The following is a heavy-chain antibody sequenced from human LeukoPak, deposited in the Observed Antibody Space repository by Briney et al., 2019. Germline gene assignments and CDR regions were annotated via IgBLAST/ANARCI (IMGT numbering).Heavy chain of an antibody. V-gene: IGHV3-20*04. CDR1: GFTFDDYG. J-gene: IGHJ3*02. CDR2: INWNGGST. CDR3: ARDLVPEYYDFWSGYSVDAFDI. Sequence: PGGSLRLSCAASGFTFDDYGMSWVCQAPGKGLGWVSGINWNGGSTGYADSVKGRFTISRDNAKNSLYLQMNSLRAEDTALYYCARDLVPEYYDFWSGYSVDAFDIWGPGTMVTVSS. D-gene: IGHD3-3*01.